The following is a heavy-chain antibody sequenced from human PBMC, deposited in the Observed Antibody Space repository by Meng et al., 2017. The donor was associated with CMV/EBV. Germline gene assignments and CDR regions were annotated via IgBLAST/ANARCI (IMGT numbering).Heavy chain of an antibody. D-gene: IGHD2-21*01. J-gene: IGHJ4*02. CDR1: GFNVSSHY. Sequence: EVRLVQAGGCLVQPGGSSRLSCAASGFNVSSHYMSWVLQATGKGLEWVSVIYSGGSTYYADSVKGRFTISRDNSKNTLYLQMNSLRAEDTAVYYCARGNIVGDYWGQGTLVTVSS. CDR2: IYSGGST. V-gene: IGHV3-66*01. CDR3: ARGNIVGDY.